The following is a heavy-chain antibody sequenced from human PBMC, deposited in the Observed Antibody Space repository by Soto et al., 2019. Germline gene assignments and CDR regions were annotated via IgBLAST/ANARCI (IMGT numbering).Heavy chain of an antibody. CDR3: ARGRYGSGSYYTYYYYGMDV. Sequence: GGSLRLSGAASGFTVSSNYMSWVRQAPGKGLEWVSVIYSGGSTYYADSVKGRFTISRDNSKNTLYLQMNSLRAEDTAVYYCARGRYGSGSYYTYYYYGMDVWGQGTTVTVSS. J-gene: IGHJ6*02. CDR2: IYSGGST. D-gene: IGHD3-10*01. CDR1: GFTVSSNY. V-gene: IGHV3-53*01.